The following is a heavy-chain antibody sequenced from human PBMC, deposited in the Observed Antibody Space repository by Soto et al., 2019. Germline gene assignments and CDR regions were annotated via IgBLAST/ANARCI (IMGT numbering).Heavy chain of an antibody. V-gene: IGHV4-59*01. CDR3: ARGVGDEGYYYMDV. CDR1: GGSISSYY. J-gene: IGHJ6*03. CDR2: IYYSGST. D-gene: IGHD3-16*01. Sequence: SETLSLTCTVSGGSISSYYWSWIRQPPGKGLEWIGYIYYSGSTNYNPSLKSRVTISVDTSKNQFSLKLSSVTAADTAVYYCARGVGDEGYYYMDVWGKGTTVTVSS.